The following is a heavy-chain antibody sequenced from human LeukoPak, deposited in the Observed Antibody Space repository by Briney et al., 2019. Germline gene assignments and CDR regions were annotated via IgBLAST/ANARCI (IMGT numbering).Heavy chain of an antibody. CDR1: GFTFSSYS. J-gene: IGHJ4*02. V-gene: IGHV3-21*01. CDR2: ISSSSSYI. Sequence: GGSLRLSRAASGFTFSSYSMNWVRQAPGKGLEWVSSISSSSSYIYYADSVKGRFTISRDNAKNSLYLQMNSLRAEDTAVYYCARSSSWYESFDYWGQGTLVTVSS. D-gene: IGHD6-13*01. CDR3: ARSSSWYESFDY.